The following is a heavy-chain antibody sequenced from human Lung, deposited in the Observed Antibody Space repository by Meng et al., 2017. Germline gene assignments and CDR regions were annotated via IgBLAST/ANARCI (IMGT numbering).Heavy chain of an antibody. V-gene: IGHV1-18*01. Sequence: QVHLVQSGPEVKKPGASVTVSCNASGYTFTTYGISWLRQGPGQGLEWMGWIDPGNGNRDFAEKFQDRFTMSNDTSSSTVYMELTRLTSDDTAVYYCARDRQWLFDYWGQGALVTVSS. CDR1: GYTFTTYG. D-gene: IGHD6-19*01. CDR2: IDPGNGNR. CDR3: ARDRQWLFDY. J-gene: IGHJ4*02.